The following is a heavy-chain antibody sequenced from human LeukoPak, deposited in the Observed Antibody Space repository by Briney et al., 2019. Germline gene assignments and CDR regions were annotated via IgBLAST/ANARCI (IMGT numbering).Heavy chain of an antibody. V-gene: IGHV1-8*01. CDR1: GYTFTTYD. CDR3: ARLAAPGNRRLNY. J-gene: IGHJ4*02. Sequence: GASVKVSCKASGYTFTTYDINWVRQATGQGLEWMGWMNPNSGNTGSAQKFQGRVTMTRNTSISTAYMELSSLRSEDTAVYYCARLAAPGNRRLNYWGQGTLVTVSS. D-gene: IGHD6-13*01. CDR2: MNPNSGNT.